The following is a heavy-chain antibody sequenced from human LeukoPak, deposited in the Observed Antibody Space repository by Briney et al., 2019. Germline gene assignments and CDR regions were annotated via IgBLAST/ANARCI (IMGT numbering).Heavy chain of an antibody. CDR1: GFTFNTYS. J-gene: IGHJ4*02. CDR3: ARGRDLFDS. V-gene: IGHV3-48*04. CDR2: ISSSSATI. Sequence: GGSLRLSCVASGFTFNTYSMNWFRQAPGKGLEWILYISSSSATIYYADSVKGRFTISRDNAKNSLYLQMNSLRAEDTAVYYCARGRDLFDSWGQGTLVIVSS.